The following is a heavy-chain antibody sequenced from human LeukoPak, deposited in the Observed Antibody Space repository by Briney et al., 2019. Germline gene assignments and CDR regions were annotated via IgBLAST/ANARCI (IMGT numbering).Heavy chain of an antibody. V-gene: IGHV3-9*03. CDR2: ISWNSGSI. J-gene: IGHJ3*02. CDR3: AKARGDYGWVDDAFDI. D-gene: IGHD3-16*01. CDR1: GFTFDDYA. Sequence: GGSLRLSCAASGFTFDDYAMHWVRQAPGKGLEWVSGISWNSGSIGYADSVKGRFTISRDNAKNSLYLQMNSLRAEDMALYYCAKARGDYGWVDDAFDIWGQGTMVTVSS.